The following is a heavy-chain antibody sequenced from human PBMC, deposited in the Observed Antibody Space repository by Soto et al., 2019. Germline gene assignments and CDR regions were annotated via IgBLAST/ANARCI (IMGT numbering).Heavy chain of an antibody. CDR1: GSSIVRGGYY. V-gene: IGHV4-31*03. CDR2: IHFSGET. D-gene: IGHD2-15*01. J-gene: IGHJ4*02. Sequence: PSETLSLTCPVSGSSIVRGGYYWTWIRQHPGKALEWMGHIHFSGETNYNPSLMGRLTMSIDTSTNQVSLNLAAVTGAGTAMYYCGRDQGGGLDYWGQGTLVTVSS. CDR3: GRDQGGGLDY.